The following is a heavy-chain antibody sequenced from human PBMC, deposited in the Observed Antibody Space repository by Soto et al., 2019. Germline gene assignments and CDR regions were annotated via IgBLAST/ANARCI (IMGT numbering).Heavy chain of an antibody. CDR1: GFTCSSYW. V-gene: IGHV3-74*01. Sequence: VGSLRHSWAASGFTCSSYWMRWVRQATGKGLVWVSRISSDSSNIYYADSVKGRFTISRDNAKNSLYLQMNSLRAEDTAVYYCARLLSPAASLYYYYYYMDVWGKGTTVTVSS. D-gene: IGHD2-2*01. CDR2: ISSDSSNI. J-gene: IGHJ6*03. CDR3: ARLLSPAASLYYYYYYMDV.